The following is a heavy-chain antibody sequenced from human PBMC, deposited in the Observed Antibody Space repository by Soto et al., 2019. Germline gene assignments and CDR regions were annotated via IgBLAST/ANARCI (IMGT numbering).Heavy chain of an antibody. J-gene: IGHJ6*03. V-gene: IGHV1-18*01. D-gene: IGHD1-7*01. CDR2: ISAYNGNT. CDR3: ARDRPYNWNLAPVGLGDMDV. CDR1: GYTFTSYG. Sequence: ASVKVSCKASGYTFTSYGISWVRQAPGQGLEWMGWISAYNGNTNYAQKLQGRVTMTTDTSTSTAYMELRSLRSDDTAVYYCARDRPYNWNLAPVGLGDMDVWGKGTTVTVSS.